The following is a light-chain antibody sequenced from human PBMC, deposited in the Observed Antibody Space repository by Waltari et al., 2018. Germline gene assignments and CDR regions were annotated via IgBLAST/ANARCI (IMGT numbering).Light chain of an antibody. Sequence: QSALTQPASVSGSPRQSITISCTGTSSDIGDYNYVSWYQQHSGKAPKPVIVGVSDRPTGGSNRFAGSKSGNTASLTISGLQAEDEADYYCISFTSRKTWVFGGRTRVTVL. J-gene: IGLJ3*02. CDR2: GVS. V-gene: IGLV2-14*01. CDR1: SSDIGDYNY. CDR3: ISFTSRKTWV.